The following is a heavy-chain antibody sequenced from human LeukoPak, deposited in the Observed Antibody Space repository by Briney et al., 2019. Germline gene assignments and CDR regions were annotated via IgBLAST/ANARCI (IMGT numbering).Heavy chain of an antibody. D-gene: IGHD6-19*01. CDR1: GITFSSYA. CDR3: AKAVRVAGTIFDY. Sequence: GGSLRLSCAASGITFSSYAMTWVRQAPGKGLEWVSTISGSGGSTYYADTVKGRFTISRDNSRNTLYLQMNSLRAEDTAVYYCAKAVRVAGTIFDYWGQGTLVTVSS. CDR2: ISGSGGST. V-gene: IGHV3-23*01. J-gene: IGHJ4*02.